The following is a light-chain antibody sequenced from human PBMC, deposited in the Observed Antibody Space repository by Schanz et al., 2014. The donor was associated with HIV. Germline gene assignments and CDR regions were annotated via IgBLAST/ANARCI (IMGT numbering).Light chain of an antibody. V-gene: IGKV1-5*03. CDR1: QTIGRF. CDR3: KQCVTYPYS. J-gene: IGKJ2*03. CDR2: QAS. Sequence: IQMTQSPSTLSASVGDRVTITCRASQTIGRFLAWYQQTPGRAPKLLIYQASTLETGVPSRFSGSGSGTSFTLTITSLQPDDFATYYCKQCVTYPYSFGQGTTLDIK.